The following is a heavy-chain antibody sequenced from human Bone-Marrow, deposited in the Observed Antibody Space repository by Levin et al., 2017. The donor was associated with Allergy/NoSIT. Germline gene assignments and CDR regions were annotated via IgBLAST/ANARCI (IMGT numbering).Heavy chain of an antibody. D-gene: IGHD3-22*01. CDR3: ARGRNGYYYDI. CDR2: ISDDGTTT. Sequence: GGSLRLSCAASGFMSSHYWMSWVRQVPGKGLMWVSRISDDGTTTTYADFVKGRVTMSRDNGKNTVILELKNVRADDAAVYYCARGRNGYYYDIWGQGMLVSVSS. CDR1: GFMSSHYW. J-gene: IGHJ4*02. V-gene: IGHV3-74*01.